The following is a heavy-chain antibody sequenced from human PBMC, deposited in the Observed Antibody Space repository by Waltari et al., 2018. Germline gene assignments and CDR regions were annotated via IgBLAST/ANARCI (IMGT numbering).Heavy chain of an antibody. V-gene: IGHV3-21*01. CDR3: ARDSSILDY. J-gene: IGHJ4*02. D-gene: IGHD3-3*02. CDR1: GFTFSSHS. Sequence: EVQLVESGGGLVKPGGSLRLSCAASGFTFSSHSMNWVRQAPGKGPGLVSSISISSNYLYYADSVKGRFTISRDNAKNSLYLQMNSLRADDTAVYYCARDSSILDYWGQGTLVTVSS. CDR2: ISISSNYL.